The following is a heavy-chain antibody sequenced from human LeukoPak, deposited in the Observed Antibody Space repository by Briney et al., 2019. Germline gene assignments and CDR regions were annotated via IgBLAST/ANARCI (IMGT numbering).Heavy chain of an antibody. D-gene: IGHD2-2*01. V-gene: IGHV3-21*01. J-gene: IGHJ4*02. CDR1: GFTFSSYS. CDR3: ARDLPPYCSSTSCYGPYY. Sequence: GGSLRLSCAASGFTFSSYSMNWVRQAPGKGLEWVSSISSSSSYIYYADSVKGRFTISRDNAKNSLYLQMNSLRAEDTAVYYCARDLPPYCSSTSCYGPYYWGQGTLVTVSS. CDR2: ISSSSSYI.